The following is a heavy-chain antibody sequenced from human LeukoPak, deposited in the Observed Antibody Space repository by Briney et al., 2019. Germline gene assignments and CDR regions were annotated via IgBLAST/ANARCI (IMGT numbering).Heavy chain of an antibody. CDR1: GYTFTGYY. V-gene: IGHV1-2*02. Sequence: ASVKVSCKASGYTFTGYYMHWGRQAPGQGLEWMGCINPNSGGTNYAQKFQGRVTMTRATSISPAYMELSRLRSDDTAVYYCASGVVVAATSFDYWGQGTLVTVSS. CDR2: INPNSGGT. CDR3: ASGVVVAATSFDY. D-gene: IGHD2-15*01. J-gene: IGHJ4*02.